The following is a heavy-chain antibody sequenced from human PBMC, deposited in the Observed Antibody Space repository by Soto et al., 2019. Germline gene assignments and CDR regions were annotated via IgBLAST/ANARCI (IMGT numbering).Heavy chain of an antibody. CDR3: AVSDCSGGSCYFGAFDI. CDR2: ISWNSGSI. D-gene: IGHD2-15*01. V-gene: IGHV3-9*01. J-gene: IGHJ3*02. CDR1: GFTFDDYA. Sequence: EVQLVESGGGLVQPGRSLRLSCAASGFTFDDYAMHWVRQAPGKGLEGVSGISWNSGSIGYADSVKGRFTISRDNAKNSLYLQMNSLRAEDTALYYCAVSDCSGGSCYFGAFDIWGQGTMVTVSS.